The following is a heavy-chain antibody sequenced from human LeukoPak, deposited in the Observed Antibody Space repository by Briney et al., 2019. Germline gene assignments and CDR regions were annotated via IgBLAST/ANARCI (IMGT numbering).Heavy chain of an antibody. J-gene: IGHJ4*02. V-gene: IGHV3-23*01. CDR1: GFTFSSSA. CDR2: ISGSGGST. Sequence: GGSLRLSCAASGFTFSSSAMSWVRQAPGKGLEWLSTISGSGGSTYYADSVKGRFTISRDNSKNTLYLQMNSLRAEDTAVYYCAKFPSTVTTAFYWGQGTLVTVSS. CDR3: AKFPSTVTTAFY. D-gene: IGHD4-17*01.